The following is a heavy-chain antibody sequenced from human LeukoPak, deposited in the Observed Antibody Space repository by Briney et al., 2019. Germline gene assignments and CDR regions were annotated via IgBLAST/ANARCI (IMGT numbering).Heavy chain of an antibody. D-gene: IGHD5-18*01. V-gene: IGHV1-69*05. CDR1: GGIFSSYA. J-gene: IGHJ5*02. Sequence: ASVKVSCKASGGIFSSYAISWVRPAPGQGLEWMGRIIHIFGTANYAQKFQGRVTVTTDESTSTAYMELSSLRSEDTAVYYCARIGGYSYGNGNWFDPWGQGTLVTVSS. CDR3: ARIGGYSYGNGNWFDP. CDR2: IIHIFGTA.